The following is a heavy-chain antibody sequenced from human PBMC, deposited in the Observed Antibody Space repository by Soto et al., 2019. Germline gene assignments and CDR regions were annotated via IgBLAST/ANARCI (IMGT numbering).Heavy chain of an antibody. J-gene: IGHJ4*02. CDR2: ISGSGGST. D-gene: IGHD3-10*01. Sequence: GGSLRLSCAASGFTFSSYAMSWVRQAPGKGLEWVSAISGSGGSTYYADSVKGRFTISRDNSKNTLYLQKNSLRAEDTAVYYCAKRSDGSYSNDYWGQGTLVTVSS. V-gene: IGHV3-23*01. CDR3: AKRSDGSYSNDY. CDR1: GFTFSSYA.